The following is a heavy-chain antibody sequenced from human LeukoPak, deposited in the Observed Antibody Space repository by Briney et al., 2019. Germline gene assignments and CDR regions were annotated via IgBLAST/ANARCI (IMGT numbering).Heavy chain of an antibody. CDR1: GFTFSNFA. CDR3: AKGAAAGKVDWFDP. D-gene: IGHD6-13*01. J-gene: IGHJ5*02. V-gene: IGHV3-23*01. Sequence: GVSLRLSCAASGFTFSNFAMMWVRQAPGTGLQWVSTITGYGATFYADSVRGRFTIFRDTSMNTLFLQMNRLGAEDTAVYYCAKGAAAGKVDWFDPWGQGTLVTVSS. CDR2: ITGYGAT.